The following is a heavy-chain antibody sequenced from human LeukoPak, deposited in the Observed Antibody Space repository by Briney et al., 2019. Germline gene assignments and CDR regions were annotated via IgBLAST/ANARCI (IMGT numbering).Heavy chain of an antibody. D-gene: IGHD4-17*01. CDR2: IDWDDDK. J-gene: IGHJ4*02. CDR1: GFSLSTSGMC. Sequence: SGPALVKPTQTLRLTCTVSGFSLSTSGMCVSWIRQPPGKALEWLARIDWDDDKYYSTSLKTRLTISKDTSKNQVVLTMTNRDPVDTATYYCARQRMTTVTTLPFDSWGQGILVTVSS. CDR3: ARQRMTTVTTLPFDS. V-gene: IGHV2-70*11.